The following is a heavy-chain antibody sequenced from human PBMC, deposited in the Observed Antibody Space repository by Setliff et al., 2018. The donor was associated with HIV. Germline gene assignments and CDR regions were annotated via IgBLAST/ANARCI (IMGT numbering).Heavy chain of an antibody. D-gene: IGHD3-10*01. CDR3: ARLTYYYGYYIP. CDR1: GGSISSGGYY. J-gene: IGHJ5*02. Sequence: SETLSLTCTVSGGSISSGGYYWSWIRQHPGKGLEWIGYTYYSGSTYYNPSLKSRVTISVDTSKNQFSLKLSSVTAADTAVYYCARLTYYYGYYIPWGRGTLVTVSS. CDR2: TYYSGST. V-gene: IGHV4-31*03.